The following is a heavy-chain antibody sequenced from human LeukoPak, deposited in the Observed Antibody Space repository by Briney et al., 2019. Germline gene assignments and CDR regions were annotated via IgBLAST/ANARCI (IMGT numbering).Heavy chain of an antibody. CDR1: GCTFTSYW. D-gene: IGHD6-6*01. J-gene: IGHJ4*02. V-gene: IGHV3-7*01. Sequence: GGSLRLSCAASGCTFTSYWMSWVRQESGKGLEGVANIKQDGREKYYVDSVKGRFTISRDNAKNSLYMQMNSLRAEDTAVYYCVRDHSSSSFDYWGQGTLVTVSS. CDR3: VRDHSSSSFDY. CDR2: IKQDGREK.